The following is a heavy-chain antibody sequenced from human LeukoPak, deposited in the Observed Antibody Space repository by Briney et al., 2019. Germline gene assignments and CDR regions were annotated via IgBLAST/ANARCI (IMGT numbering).Heavy chain of an antibody. D-gene: IGHD3-22*01. CDR2: IYYSGST. CDR1: GASISNGGYS. J-gene: IGHJ5*02. V-gene: IGHV4-30-4*07. Sequence: SETLSLTCAVSGASISNGGYSWSWIRQPPGKGLEWIGYIYYSGSTFYNPSLKSRFTISLDTSKNQFSLKLSSVAAADTAVYYCARGGDFYDSSGYYNWFDPWGQGTLVTVSS. CDR3: ARGGDFYDSSGYYNWFDP.